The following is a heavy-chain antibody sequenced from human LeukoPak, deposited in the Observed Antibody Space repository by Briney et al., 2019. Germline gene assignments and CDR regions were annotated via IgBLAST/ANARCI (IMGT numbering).Heavy chain of an antibody. D-gene: IGHD3-9*01. V-gene: IGHV3-23*01. J-gene: IGHJ4*02. Sequence: GGSLRLSCAASGFTFSSYVMNWVRQAPGKGLEXXXXISGSGGSTYYADSVKGRFTISRDNSKNTLYLQMNSLRAEDTAVYYCAKTPHYDILTGYFKQGYYFDYWGQGTLVTVSS. CDR2: ISGSGGST. CDR3: AKTPHYDILTGYFKQGYYFDY. CDR1: GFTFSSYV.